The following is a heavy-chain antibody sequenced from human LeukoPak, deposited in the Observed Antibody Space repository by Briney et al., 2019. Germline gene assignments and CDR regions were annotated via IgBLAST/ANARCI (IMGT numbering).Heavy chain of an antibody. D-gene: IGHD3-22*01. CDR1: GGSISSYY. CDR3: ARDLYDSSGYTENWFDP. J-gene: IGHJ5*02. CDR2: IYISGST. Sequence: SETLSLTCTVSGGSISSYYWSWLRQPAGKGLEWVGRIYISGSTNYNPSLKSRVTMSLDRFKNQFSLKLSSVTAADTAVYYCARDLYDSSGYTENWFDPWGQGTLVTVSS. V-gene: IGHV4-4*07.